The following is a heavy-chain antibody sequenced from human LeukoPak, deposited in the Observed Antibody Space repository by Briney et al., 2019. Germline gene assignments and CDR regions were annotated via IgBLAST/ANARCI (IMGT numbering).Heavy chain of an antibody. CDR1: GGSISSLNL. J-gene: IGHJ4*02. V-gene: IGHV4-4*02. D-gene: IGHD6-19*01. CDR3: AGLEGRYSTDWFYFFDN. Sequence: SVTLSLTCAVSGGSISSLNLWSWLRQPPGKGLEWVGEMYLDGRTNFHPSVRGRVTIFIDKPKNQLSLQLTSVTAADTAVYYCAGLEGRYSTDWFYFFDNWGQGALVTVSS. CDR2: MYLDGRT.